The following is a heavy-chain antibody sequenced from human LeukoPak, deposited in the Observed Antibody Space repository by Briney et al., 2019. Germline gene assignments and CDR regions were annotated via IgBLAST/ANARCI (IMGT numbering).Heavy chain of an antibody. D-gene: IGHD6-19*01. V-gene: IGHV3-30*02. CDR2: IRFDAANQ. CDR3: AKDISVSDYYFEY. J-gene: IGHJ4*02. Sequence: GGSLRLSCGASGFDFRNTGIHGVRQAPGKGLEWVAFIRFDAANQYYADSVKGRFTISRDNSKKTLYLQMDSVTYEDTAIYHCAKDISVSDYYFEYWGKGTLVTVSS. CDR1: GFDFRNTG.